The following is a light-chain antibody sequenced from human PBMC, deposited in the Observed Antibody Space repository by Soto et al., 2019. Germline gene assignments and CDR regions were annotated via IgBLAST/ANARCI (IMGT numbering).Light chain of an antibody. J-gene: IGKJ1*01. CDR1: QKILIY. CDR3: RQSYNPPLM. CDR2: GAS. V-gene: IGKV1-39*01. Sequence: DIQVTQSPSSLSASVGDRVTITCRASQKILIYLNWYQQKPGKAPKLLIYGASSLQSGVPSRFSGSGSGTDFTLTINSLQPEDFATYYCRQSYNPPLMFGQGTRVEIK.